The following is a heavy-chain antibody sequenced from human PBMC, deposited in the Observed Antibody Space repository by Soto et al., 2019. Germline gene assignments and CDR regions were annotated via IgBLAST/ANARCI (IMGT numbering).Heavy chain of an antibody. J-gene: IGHJ4*02. CDR3: ARDPPSYYDSSGYVLDY. D-gene: IGHD3-22*01. V-gene: IGHV3-33*01. CDR2: IWYDGSNK. CDR1: GFTFSSYG. Sequence: QVQLVESGGGVVQPGRSLRLSCAASGFTFSSYGMHWVRQAPGKGLEWVAVIWYDGSNKYYADSVKGRFTISRDNSKNTLYLQMNSLRAKDTAVYYCARDPPSYYDSSGYVLDYWGQGTLVTVSS.